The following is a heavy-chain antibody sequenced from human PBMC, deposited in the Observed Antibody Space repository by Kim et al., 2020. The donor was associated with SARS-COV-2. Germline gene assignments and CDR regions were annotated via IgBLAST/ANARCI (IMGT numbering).Heavy chain of an antibody. D-gene: IGHD1-1*01. Sequence: SGKGRFNISRDNAKNSLYLQVISLRPEDTAVYYCARVPEGTTSAYYFDFWGQGTLVTVSS. CDR3: ARVPEGTTSAYYFDF. V-gene: IGHV3-11*05. J-gene: IGHJ4*02.